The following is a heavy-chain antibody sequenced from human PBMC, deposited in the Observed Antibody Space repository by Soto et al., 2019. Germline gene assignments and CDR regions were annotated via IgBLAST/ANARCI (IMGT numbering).Heavy chain of an antibody. Sequence: GSLRLSFSGSGFNFGAYALSWVRQAPGKGLEWVGFTGNKGFGGSIEYAASVRGRLTISRDDAKNVAYLNMKSLKTEDTAVYHCTRELSDYDTSGHYPSTNAFHXWGQGTMVAVS. CDR1: GFNFGAYA. J-gene: IGHJ3*01. CDR3: TRELSDYDTSGHYPSTNAFHX. D-gene: IGHD3-22*01. V-gene: IGHV3-49*04. CDR2: TGNKGFGGSI.